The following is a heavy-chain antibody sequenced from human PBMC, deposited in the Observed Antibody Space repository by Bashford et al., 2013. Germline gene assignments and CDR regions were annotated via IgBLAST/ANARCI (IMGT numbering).Heavy chain of an antibody. CDR2: IYPADSDT. CDR1: GYSFTSYW. V-gene: IGHV5-51*01. Sequence: GRSLKISCKGSGYSFTSYWIGWVRQMPGKGLEWMGIIYPADSDTRYSPSFQGQVTISADMSINTAYLHLRSLKASDTATYYCARCSYDVFTGLHAFDVWGQGTKVTVSS. D-gene: IGHD3/OR15-3a*01. J-gene: IGHJ3*01. CDR3: ARCSYDVFTGLHAFDV.